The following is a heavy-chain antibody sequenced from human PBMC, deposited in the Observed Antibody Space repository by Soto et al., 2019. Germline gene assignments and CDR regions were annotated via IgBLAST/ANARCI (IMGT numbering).Heavy chain of an antibody. V-gene: IGHV1-18*01. Sequence: QVQLVQPGAEVKEPGASVKVSCKASGYTFSSHGISWVRQAPGQGLEWMGWISTYDGKTNFAQKFQGRVTMTTDTSTSTAYMELRSLRSDDTAMYFCARELGYCSSSGCQRNWFDPWGQGTLVSVSS. D-gene: IGHD2-2*01. J-gene: IGHJ5*02. CDR2: ISTYDGKT. CDR3: ARELGYCSSSGCQRNWFDP. CDR1: GYTFSSHG.